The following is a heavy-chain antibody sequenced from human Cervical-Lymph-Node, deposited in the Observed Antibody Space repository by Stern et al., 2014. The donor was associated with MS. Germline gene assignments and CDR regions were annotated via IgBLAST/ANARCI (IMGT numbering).Heavy chain of an antibody. CDR2: INTKTGNP. CDR3: ATWGAGSSPPLFY. Sequence: QVQLAQSGSELKKPGASVKVSCKASGYNLTTYAINWVRQAPGQGLEWMGWINTKTGNPTFAQGFTGRLVFSLDTSINTAYLQIISLKADDSAVYYCATWGAGSSPPLFYWGQGTLVTVSS. V-gene: IGHV7-4-1*02. CDR1: GYNLTTYA. D-gene: IGHD6-6*01. J-gene: IGHJ4*02.